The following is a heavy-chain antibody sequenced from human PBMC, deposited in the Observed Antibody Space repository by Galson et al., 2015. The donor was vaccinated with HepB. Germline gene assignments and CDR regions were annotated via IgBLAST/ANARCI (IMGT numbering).Heavy chain of an antibody. V-gene: IGHV3-66*01. J-gene: IGHJ4*02. CDR3: ATVPLNYSSTYYFDY. CDR1: GFTVSSDY. Sequence: SLRLSCAASGFTVSSDYMSWVRQAPGKGLEWVSVIYSGGSTYYAASVKGRFIIARDNSKNTLYLQMNSLRAKDTAVYYGATVPLNYSSTYYFDYWGQGTLVTVSS. D-gene: IGHD6-19*01. CDR2: IYSGGST.